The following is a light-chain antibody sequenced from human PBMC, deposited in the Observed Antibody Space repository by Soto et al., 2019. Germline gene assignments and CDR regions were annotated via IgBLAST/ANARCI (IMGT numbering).Light chain of an antibody. Sequence: IPMTQSPPTLSASVGAIVTITCRASRSISDWVAWYQQKPGKAPQLLIFDASTLKSGVPSRFSGSGSGTQFTLTISSLQPDDGATDDCLQYESHSWTFGQGTKVDIK. CDR3: LQYESHSWT. J-gene: IGKJ1*01. V-gene: IGKV1-5*01. CDR1: RSISDW. CDR2: DAS.